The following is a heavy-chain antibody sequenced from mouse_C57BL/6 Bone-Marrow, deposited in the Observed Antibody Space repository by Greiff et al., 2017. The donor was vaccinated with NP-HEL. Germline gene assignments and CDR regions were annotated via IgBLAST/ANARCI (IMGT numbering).Heavy chain of an antibody. CDR1: GYTFTSYW. J-gene: IGHJ3*01. CDR2: IDPSDSYT. CDR3: AREDYGSSPFAY. V-gene: IGHV1-69*01. Sequence: QVQLQQPGAELVMPGASVKLSCKASGYTFTSYWMHWVKQRPGQGLEWIGEIDPSDSYTNYNQKFKGKSTLTVDKSSSTAYMQLSSLTSEDSAVYYCAREDYGSSPFAYWGQGTLVTVSA. D-gene: IGHD1-1*01.